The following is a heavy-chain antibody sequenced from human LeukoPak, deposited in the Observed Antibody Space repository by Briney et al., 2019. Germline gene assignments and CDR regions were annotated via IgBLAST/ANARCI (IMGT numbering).Heavy chain of an antibody. CDR1: GFTFSSYN. J-gene: IGHJ6*03. Sequence: GGSLRLSCAASGFTFSSYNMNWVRQAPGKGLEWVSSITSSSTYIYYADSVKGRFTISRDNAKNSLYLQMNSLRAEDTAVYYCARVPAPYDYYMDVWGKGTTVTVSS. D-gene: IGHD1-14*01. CDR2: ITSSSTYI. CDR3: ARVPAPYDYYMDV. V-gene: IGHV3-21*01.